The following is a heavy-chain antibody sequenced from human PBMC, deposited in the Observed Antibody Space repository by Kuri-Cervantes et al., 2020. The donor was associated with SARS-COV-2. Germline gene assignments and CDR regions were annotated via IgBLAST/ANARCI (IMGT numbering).Heavy chain of an antibody. CDR1: GGSISNYC. Sequence: GSLRLSCTVSGGSISNYCWSWIRQPPGKGLEWIGCAYYSGSTHCNPSLKSRVTISVDMPKNQFSLKLSPVTAADTAVYYCARAPNYSTSTYYFDYWGQGILVTVSS. V-gene: IGHV4-59*08. CDR3: ARAPNYSTSTYYFDY. D-gene: IGHD6-6*01. CDR2: AYYSGST. J-gene: IGHJ4*02.